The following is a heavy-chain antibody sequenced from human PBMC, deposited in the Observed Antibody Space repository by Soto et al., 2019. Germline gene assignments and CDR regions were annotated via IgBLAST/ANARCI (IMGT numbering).Heavy chain of an antibody. CDR3: ARVSGRDGYNLVPRFDP. CDR1: GGTFSSYA. J-gene: IGHJ5*02. D-gene: IGHD5-12*01. CDR2: IIRIFGTA. V-gene: IGHV1-69*12. Sequence: QVQLVQSGAEVKKPGSSVKVSCKASGGTFSSYAISWVRQAPGQGLEWMGGIIRIFGTANYAQKFQGRATITADETTSTSYMELSSLRSEDTAVYYCARVSGRDGYNLVPRFDPWGQGTLVTVSS.